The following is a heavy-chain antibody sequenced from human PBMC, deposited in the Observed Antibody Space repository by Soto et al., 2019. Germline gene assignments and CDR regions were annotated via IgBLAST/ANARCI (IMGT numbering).Heavy chain of an antibody. J-gene: IGHJ4*02. D-gene: IGHD6-19*01. Sequence: EVHLLESGGGVVQPGKSLKISCATSGFAFSDYPMTWVRQPPGQGLEWVSGINASGEKPYYADSVKGRFTISRDNSKNTLSLQMNSLRVEDTGIYYCAKLEWLEFGGDYWGQGTLVTVSS. V-gene: IGHV3-23*01. CDR3: AKLEWLEFGGDY. CDR2: INASGEKP. CDR1: GFAFSDYP.